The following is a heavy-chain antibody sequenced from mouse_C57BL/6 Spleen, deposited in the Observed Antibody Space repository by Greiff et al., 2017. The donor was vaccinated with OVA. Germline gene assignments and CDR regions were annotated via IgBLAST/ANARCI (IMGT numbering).Heavy chain of an antibody. V-gene: IGHV7-3*01. J-gene: IGHJ4*01. D-gene: IGHD4-1*01. CDR3: ARRTGTGAMDY. CDR2: IRNKANGYTT. CDR1: GFTFTDYY. Sequence: EVQLQESGGGLVQPGGSLSLSCAASGFTFTDYYMSWVRQPPGKALEWLGFIRNKANGYTTEYSASVKGRFTISRDNSQSILYLQMNALRAEDSATYYCARRTGTGAMDYWGQGTSVTVSS.